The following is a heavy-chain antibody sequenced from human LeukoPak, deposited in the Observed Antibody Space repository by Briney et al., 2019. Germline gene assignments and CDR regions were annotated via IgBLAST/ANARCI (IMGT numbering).Heavy chain of an antibody. CDR2: IYYRGNT. CDR3: ARHLGLVVLGDV. CDR1: RDSLRIYN. Sequence: PETLSLTCTLSRDSLRIYNWSWIRQPPGKGREWIGYIYYRGNTNYNPSLKSRVTMAVDTSKNQFSLKVSSVTAADTAVYYCARHLGLVVLGDVWGQGTTVTVSS. V-gene: IGHV4-59*01. J-gene: IGHJ6*02. D-gene: IGHD2-15*01.